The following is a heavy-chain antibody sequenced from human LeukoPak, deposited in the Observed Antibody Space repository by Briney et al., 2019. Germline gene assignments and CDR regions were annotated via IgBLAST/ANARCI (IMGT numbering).Heavy chain of an antibody. J-gene: IGHJ4*02. Sequence: SETLSLTCTVSGGSICSYYWSWIRQPPGKGLEWIGYIYYSGSTNYNPSLKSRVTISVDTPKNQFSLKLSSVTAADTAVYYCARDQGPAAMPRGFDYWGQGTLVTVSS. D-gene: IGHD2-2*01. CDR2: IYYSGST. V-gene: IGHV4-59*01. CDR1: GGSICSYY. CDR3: ARDQGPAAMPRGFDY.